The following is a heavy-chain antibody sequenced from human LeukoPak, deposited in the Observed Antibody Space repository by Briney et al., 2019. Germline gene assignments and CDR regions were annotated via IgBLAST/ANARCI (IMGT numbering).Heavy chain of an antibody. CDR3: ARGSYSNSFEY. Sequence: ASVKVSCKASGYTFADYYIHWVRQAPGQGLEWTGWIIPNSGGANYAQNFQGRVTMTRDMSISTAYMELSRLRSDDTAVYYCARGSYSNSFEYWGQGILVTVSS. V-gene: IGHV1-2*02. D-gene: IGHD6-13*01. CDR1: GYTFADYY. J-gene: IGHJ4*02. CDR2: IIPNSGGA.